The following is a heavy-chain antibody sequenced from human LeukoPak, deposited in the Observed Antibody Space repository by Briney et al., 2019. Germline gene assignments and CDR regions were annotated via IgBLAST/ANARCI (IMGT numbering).Heavy chain of an antibody. CDR3: ARVFYDSSGYYSKPRFEY. V-gene: IGHV1-2*02. CDR1: GYTFTGYF. CDR2: INPNSGGT. J-gene: IGHJ4*02. D-gene: IGHD3-22*01. Sequence: ASVKVSCKASGYTFTGYFLNWVRQAPGQGPEWMGWINPNSGGTNYAQKFQGRVTMTRDTSISTAYMELSRLRSDDTAVYYCARVFYDSSGYYSKPRFEYWGQGTLVTVSS.